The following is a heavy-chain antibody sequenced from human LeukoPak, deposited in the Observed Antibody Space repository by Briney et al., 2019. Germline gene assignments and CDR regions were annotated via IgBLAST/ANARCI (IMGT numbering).Heavy chain of an antibody. CDR3: AKGTSYNWNDGWFDP. V-gene: IGHV3-30*02. J-gene: IGHJ5*02. D-gene: IGHD1-20*01. Sequence: GGSLRHSCAGSGFTFSGSGMHGVRQAPGKGLEWVAFIRNDGTNKYYAESVKGRFTISRDNSKNTLYLQMNSLRAEDTAVYYCAKGTSYNWNDGWFDPWGNGILVTVSS. CDR2: IRNDGTNK. CDR1: GFTFSGSG.